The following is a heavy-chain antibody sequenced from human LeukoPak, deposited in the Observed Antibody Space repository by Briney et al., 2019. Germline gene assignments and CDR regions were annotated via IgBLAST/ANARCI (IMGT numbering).Heavy chain of an antibody. Sequence: GGSLRLSCAASGFTFDDYAMHWVRQAPGKGLEWVSGISWNSGRIGYADSVKGRFTISRDNAKKSLYLQMNSLRAEDTALYNCAKDIESGTHYPYGMDVWGQGTTVTVSS. CDR2: ISWNSGRI. J-gene: IGHJ6*02. CDR1: GFTFDDYA. V-gene: IGHV3-9*01. CDR3: AKDIESGTHYPYGMDV. D-gene: IGHD6-25*01.